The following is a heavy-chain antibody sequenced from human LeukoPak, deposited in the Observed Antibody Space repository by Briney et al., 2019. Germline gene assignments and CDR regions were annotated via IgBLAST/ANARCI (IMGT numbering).Heavy chain of an antibody. V-gene: IGHV3-23*01. J-gene: IGHJ4*02. CDR3: ARLPTFYYDSSGYHYDY. D-gene: IGHD3-22*01. CDR2: TAGSGISK. Sequence: GRSLRPSCVPSGFTLNNYAISWVRPAPGGGLEWASSTAGSGISKDYADSVKGRFTISKDKSKNTLYLQMDNLRAEDTGVYFCARLPTFYYDSSGYHYDYWGQGTLVTVSS. CDR1: GFTLNNYA.